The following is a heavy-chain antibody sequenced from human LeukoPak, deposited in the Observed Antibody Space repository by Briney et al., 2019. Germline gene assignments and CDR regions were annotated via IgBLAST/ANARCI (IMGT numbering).Heavy chain of an antibody. CDR2: ISGSGGGT. CDR1: GFTFSSYA. Sequence: GGSLRLSCAASGFTFSSYALSWVRQAPGKGLEWVSSISGSGGGTYYADSVKGRFTISRNNSRNTLYLQMNSLRAEDTAVYYCAQVGQDVWGQGTLVTVSS. CDR3: AQVGQDV. D-gene: IGHD1-26*01. J-gene: IGHJ4*02. V-gene: IGHV3-23*01.